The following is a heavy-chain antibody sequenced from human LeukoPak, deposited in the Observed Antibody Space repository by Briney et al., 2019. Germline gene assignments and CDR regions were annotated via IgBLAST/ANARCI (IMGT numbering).Heavy chain of an antibody. CDR1: GYTFTSYW. V-gene: IGHV5-51*01. CDR2: IYPGDSDT. CDR3: ARARFGGSGSYDLDY. D-gene: IGHD3-10*01. Sequence: GESLKISCKGSGYTFTSYWIGWVRQMPGKGLEWMGIIYPGDSDTKYSPSFQGQVTISADKFLTTAYLQWSSLKASGTAMYYCARARFGGSGSYDLDYWGQGTLVTVSS. J-gene: IGHJ4*02.